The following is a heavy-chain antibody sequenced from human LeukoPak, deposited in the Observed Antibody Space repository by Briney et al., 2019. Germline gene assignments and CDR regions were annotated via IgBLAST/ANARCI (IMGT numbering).Heavy chain of an antibody. CDR1: GYSFSTYW. V-gene: IGHV5-51*01. Sequence: GESLKISFKGSGYSFSTYWIGWVRQMPGKGLEWMGIIYPGDSDTGYNPSFQGQVTISADKSTSTAYLQWSSLKASDTAIYYCGRHARMGATQSNFDYWGQGTLVTVSS. J-gene: IGHJ4*02. CDR2: IYPGDSDT. D-gene: IGHD1-26*01. CDR3: GRHARMGATQSNFDY.